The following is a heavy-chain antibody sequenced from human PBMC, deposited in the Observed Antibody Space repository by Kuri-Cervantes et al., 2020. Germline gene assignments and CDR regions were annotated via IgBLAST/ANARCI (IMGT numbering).Heavy chain of an antibody. CDR2: INPNSDGT. D-gene: IGHD4-17*01. Sequence: ASVKVSCKTSGYTFIGYFMHWVRQAPGQGLEWMGWINPNSDGTNYAQKLQGRVTMTKDTSISTAYMELSSLTSDDTAVYYCAREMHGDYVVLDYWGQGTLVTVSS. CDR1: GYTFIGYF. V-gene: IGHV1-2*02. CDR3: AREMHGDYVVLDY. J-gene: IGHJ4*02.